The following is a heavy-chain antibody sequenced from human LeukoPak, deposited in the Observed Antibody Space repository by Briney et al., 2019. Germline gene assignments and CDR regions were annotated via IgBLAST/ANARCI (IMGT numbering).Heavy chain of an antibody. D-gene: IGHD6-19*01. J-gene: IGHJ5*02. CDR2: IYTSGST. CDR3: ASSSSSGWGFRFDP. Sequence: SETLSLTCTVSGGSISSYYWSWIRQSPGKGLEWIGRIYTSGSTNYNPSLKSRVTISVDTSKNQFSLKLSSVTAADTAVYYCASSSSSGWGFRFDPWGQGTLVTVSS. V-gene: IGHV4-4*07. CDR1: GGSISSYY.